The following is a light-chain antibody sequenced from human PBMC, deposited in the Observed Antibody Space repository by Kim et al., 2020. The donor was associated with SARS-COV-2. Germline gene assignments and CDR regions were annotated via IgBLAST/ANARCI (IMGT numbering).Light chain of an antibody. CDR2: AAS. CDR1: QDIANY. CDR3: QKYDSAPWT. J-gene: IGKJ1*01. V-gene: IGKV1-27*01. Sequence: ASVGDGVTITCRASQDIANYLAWYQQKPGKVPKLLVYAASALKSGVASRFSGRRSGTDFTLTISNLQPEDVATYYCQKYDSAPWTFGQGTKVDIK.